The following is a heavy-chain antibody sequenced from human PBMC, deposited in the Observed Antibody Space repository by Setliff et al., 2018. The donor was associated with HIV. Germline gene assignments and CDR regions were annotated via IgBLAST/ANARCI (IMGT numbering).Heavy chain of an antibody. J-gene: IGHJ3*02. D-gene: IGHD3-9*01. CDR1: EGHITGYY. V-gene: IGHV4-4*09. Sequence: SETLSLTCTVSEGHITGYYWTWIRQPPGRGLEWIGQIYTSGSTNYNPSLKSRVTISVDTSKNQFSLKLSSVTAADTAVYSCARRQSYYDILNGRAFDALDIWGQGTKVTVSS. CDR2: IYTSGST. CDR3: ARRQSYYDILNGRAFDALDI.